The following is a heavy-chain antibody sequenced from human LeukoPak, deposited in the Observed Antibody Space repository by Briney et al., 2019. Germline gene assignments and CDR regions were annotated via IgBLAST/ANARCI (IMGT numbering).Heavy chain of an antibody. CDR3: ARGHYDLWSGYNPYSTAFDP. Sequence: GGSLRLSCAASEFTFSTYARSWVRQAPGKGLEWGSSITGSGGSTYYPDSVKGRFPISRGNAKNPLYLKMNTLRAEDTAVYYCARGHYDLWSGYNPYSTAFDPWGQGTLVTVSS. J-gene: IGHJ5*02. CDR2: ITGSGGST. CDR1: EFTFSTYA. V-gene: IGHV3-23*01. D-gene: IGHD3-3*01.